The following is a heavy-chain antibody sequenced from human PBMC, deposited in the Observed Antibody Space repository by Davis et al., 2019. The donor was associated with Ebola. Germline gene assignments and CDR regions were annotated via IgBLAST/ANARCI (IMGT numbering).Heavy chain of an antibody. Sequence: PSETLSLTCAISGDSVSSGGWNWIRQSPSGGLEWLGRTYYTSKWYNDYAPSLRGRITINPDTSKNQFSLQLSSVTPEDTALYYCARGWLRAGFDYWGQGSLVTVSS. CDR2: TYYTSKWYN. CDR3: ARGWLRAGFDY. D-gene: IGHD3-9*01. CDR1: GDSVSSGG. J-gene: IGHJ4*02. V-gene: IGHV6-1*01.